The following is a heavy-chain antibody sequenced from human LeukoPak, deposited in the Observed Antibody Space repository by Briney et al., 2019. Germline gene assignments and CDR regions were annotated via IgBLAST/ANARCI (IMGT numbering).Heavy chain of an antibody. J-gene: IGHJ4*02. CDR2: INPNSGGT. Sequence: ASVKVSCXASGYTFTGYYMHWVRQAPGQGLEWMGRINPNSGGTNYAQKFQGRVTMTRDTSISTAYMELSRLRSDDTAVYYCARGRDGYNYYFDYWGQGTLVTVSS. CDR1: GYTFTGYY. V-gene: IGHV1-2*06. D-gene: IGHD5-24*01. CDR3: ARGRDGYNYYFDY.